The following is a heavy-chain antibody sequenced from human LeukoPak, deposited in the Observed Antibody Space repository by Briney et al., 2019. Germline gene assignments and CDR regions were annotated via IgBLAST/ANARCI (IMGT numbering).Heavy chain of an antibody. CDR3: ARDLYRGVAAAAPRY. Sequence: GRSLRLSCAASGFTFSSYSMNWVRQAPGKGLEWVSSISSSSSYIYYADSVKGRFTISRDNAKNSLYLQMNGLRAEDTAVYYCARDLYRGVAAAAPRYWGQGTLVTVSS. V-gene: IGHV3-21*01. D-gene: IGHD6-13*01. CDR1: GFTFSSYS. J-gene: IGHJ4*02. CDR2: ISSSSSYI.